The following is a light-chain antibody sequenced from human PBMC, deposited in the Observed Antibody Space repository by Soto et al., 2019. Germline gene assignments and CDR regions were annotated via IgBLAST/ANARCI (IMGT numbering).Light chain of an antibody. CDR2: DVS. V-gene: IGLV2-14*01. CDR3: SSYTSSSTRV. CDR1: SSDVGGYNY. Sequence: QSALTQPASVSGSPGQSITISCTGTSSDVGGYNYVSWYQQHPGRAPKLMIYDVSNRPSGVSNRFSGSKSGNTASLTISGLQAEDAADYYCSSYTSSSTRVFGGGTKLTV. J-gene: IGLJ2*01.